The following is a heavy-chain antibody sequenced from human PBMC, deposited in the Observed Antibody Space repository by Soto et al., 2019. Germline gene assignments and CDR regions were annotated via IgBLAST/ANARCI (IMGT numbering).Heavy chain of an antibody. CDR2: IYYSGST. D-gene: IGHD3-22*01. Sequence: SETLSLSCTVSGGSISSGDYYWSWIRQPPGKGLEWIGYIYYSGSTYYNPSLKSRVTISVDTSKNQFSLKLSSVTAADTAVYYCARDEVVTDLYYYYYYGMDVWGQGTTVTVSS. V-gene: IGHV4-30-4*01. CDR1: GGSISSGDYY. J-gene: IGHJ6*02. CDR3: ARDEVVTDLYYYYYYGMDV.